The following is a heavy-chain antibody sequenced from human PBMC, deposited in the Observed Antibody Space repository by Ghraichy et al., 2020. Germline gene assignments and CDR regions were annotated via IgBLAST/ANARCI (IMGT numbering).Heavy chain of an antibody. D-gene: IGHD6-13*01. CDR1: GYSFTSYW. J-gene: IGHJ5*02. V-gene: IGHV5-51*01. Sequence: GESLNISCKGSGYSFTSYWIGWVRQMPGKGLEWMGIIYPGDSDTRYSPSFQGQVTISADKSISTAYLQWSSLKASDTAMYYCARGLIAAAVQTNWFDPWGQGTLVTVSS. CDR3: ARGLIAAAVQTNWFDP. CDR2: IYPGDSDT.